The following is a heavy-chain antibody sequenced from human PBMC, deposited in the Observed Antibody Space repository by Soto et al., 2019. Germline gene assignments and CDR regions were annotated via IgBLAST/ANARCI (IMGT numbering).Heavy chain of an antibody. Sequence: LRLSCAASGFTFSSYGMHWVRQAPGKGLEWVAVISYDGSNKYYADSVKGRFTISRDNSKNTLYLQMNSLRAEDTAVYYCAKSSGDGGQYFDYWGQGTLVTVSS. CDR2: ISYDGSNK. CDR3: AKSSGDGGQYFDY. D-gene: IGHD2-15*01. CDR1: GFTFSSYG. V-gene: IGHV3-30*18. J-gene: IGHJ4*02.